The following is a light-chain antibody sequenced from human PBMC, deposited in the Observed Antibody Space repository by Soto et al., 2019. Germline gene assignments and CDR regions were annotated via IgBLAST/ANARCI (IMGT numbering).Light chain of an antibody. V-gene: IGLV2-14*01. Sequence: QSALTQPASVSGSPGQSITISCTGTSSDVGGYNYVSWYQQHPGKAPKLMIYEVSNRPSGVSNRFSGSKSGNTASLTISGLHAEDEADDYCSSYTRSSTLVVFGTGTKLTVL. CDR3: SSYTRSSTLVV. CDR1: SSDVGGYNY. CDR2: EVS. J-gene: IGLJ1*01.